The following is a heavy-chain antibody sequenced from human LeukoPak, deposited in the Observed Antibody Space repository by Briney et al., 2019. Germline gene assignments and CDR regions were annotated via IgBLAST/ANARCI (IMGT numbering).Heavy chain of an antibody. J-gene: IGHJ4*02. D-gene: IGHD6-19*01. CDR2: IHYSGKV. Sequence: SGTLSLTCTVSGGSLRSSGHWWVWIRQPPGKGLEWIGSIHYSGKVYYNPSLKSRVTTSVDTSTDQFSLRLSSATAADTAIYYCARQSGDQSSAWYFDAWGQGTLVTVSS. V-gene: IGHV4-39*01. CDR1: GGSLRSSGHW. CDR3: ARQSGDQSSAWYFDA.